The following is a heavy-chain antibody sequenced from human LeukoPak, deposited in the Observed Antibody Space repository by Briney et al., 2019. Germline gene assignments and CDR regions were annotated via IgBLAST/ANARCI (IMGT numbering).Heavy chain of an antibody. V-gene: IGHV1-18*01. Sequence: ASVKVSCKASGYTFTSYGISWVRQAPGQGLEWMGWISAYNGNTNYAQKLQGRVTMTTDTSTSTAYMELRSLRSDDTAVYYCARALSVRGVIIGGYWGQGTLVTVSS. CDR3: ARALSVRGVIIGGY. D-gene: IGHD3-10*01. CDR1: GYTFTSYG. J-gene: IGHJ4*02. CDR2: ISAYNGNT.